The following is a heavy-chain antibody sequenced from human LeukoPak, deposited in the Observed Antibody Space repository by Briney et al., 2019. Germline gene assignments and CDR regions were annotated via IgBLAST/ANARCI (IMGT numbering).Heavy chain of an antibody. CDR2: ISTTGST. J-gene: IGHJ5*02. V-gene: IGHV4-4*07. CDR1: GGSISSYY. CDR3: ARGGMIKVDP. D-gene: IGHD3-16*01. Sequence: SETLSLTCTVSGGSISSYYWSWIRQPAGKGLEWIGHISTTGSTNYNPSLKSRVTISVDTSKNQFSLKLSSVTAADTAVYYCARGGMIKVDPWGQGTLVTVSS.